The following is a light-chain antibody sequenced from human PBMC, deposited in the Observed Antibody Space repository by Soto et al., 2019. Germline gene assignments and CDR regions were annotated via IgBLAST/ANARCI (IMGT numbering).Light chain of an antibody. CDR2: AAS. V-gene: IGKV1-27*01. CDR1: QGLSNY. J-gene: IGKJ2*01. CDR3: QKYKSAPYT. Sequence: DIQMTQSPSSLSASVGDRVTITCRARQGLSNYLAGYQQKPRKVPNLLIYAASTLQAGVPSRFSGGGSGTDFTLTINTLQPEYGATYDDQKYKSAPYTFGQGTRLDSK.